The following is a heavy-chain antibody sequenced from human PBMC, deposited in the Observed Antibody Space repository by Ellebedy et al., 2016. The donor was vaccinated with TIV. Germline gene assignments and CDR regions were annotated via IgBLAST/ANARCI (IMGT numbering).Heavy chain of an antibody. Sequence: PGGSLRLSCQGSAYSFINYWIVWVRQMPGRGLEWMGIIDLRDSDTRYSPSFQGQVTISADRSVTTAYLHFNSLKPSDTAVYYCAKLGHRATPDDSWGQGTLVTVSS. J-gene: IGHJ4*02. CDR2: IDLRDSDT. D-gene: IGHD1-14*01. V-gene: IGHV5-51*01. CDR3: AKLGHRATPDDS. CDR1: AYSFINYW.